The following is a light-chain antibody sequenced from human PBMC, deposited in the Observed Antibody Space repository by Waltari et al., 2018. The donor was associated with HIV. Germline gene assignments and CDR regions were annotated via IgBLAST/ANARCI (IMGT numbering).Light chain of an antibody. Sequence: DIQMTQSPSSLSASVGDRVTITCQASQDISNYLNWYQQKPGKAPKLLIYDASKLETGVPSRCSGSGAGTDFTCTISSLQPEDIATYYCKQYDNLLTFGGGTKVEIK. CDR1: QDISNY. J-gene: IGKJ4*01. V-gene: IGKV1-33*01. CDR2: DAS. CDR3: KQYDNLLT.